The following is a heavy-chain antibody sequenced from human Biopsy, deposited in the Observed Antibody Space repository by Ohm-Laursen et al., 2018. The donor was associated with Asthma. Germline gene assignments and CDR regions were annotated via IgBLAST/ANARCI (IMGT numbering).Heavy chain of an antibody. CDR2: IYYSGST. V-gene: IGHV4-31*03. D-gene: IGHD3-3*01. CDR1: YGSITSGGYY. Sequence: TLSLTCTVSYGSITSGGYYWSWIRQHPGKGLEWIGYIYYSGSTYYNPSLKSRVTISVDTSKNQFSLKLSSVTAADTAVYYCARGIGLSGYDFWSGYSATPNWFDPWGQGTLVTVPS. CDR3: ARGIGLSGYDFWSGYSATPNWFDP. J-gene: IGHJ5*02.